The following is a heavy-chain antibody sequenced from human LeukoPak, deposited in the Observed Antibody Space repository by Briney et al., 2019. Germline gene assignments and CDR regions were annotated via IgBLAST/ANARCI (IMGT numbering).Heavy chain of an antibody. CDR1: GGSISSYY. Sequence: SETLSLTCTVSGGSISSYYWSWIRQPPGKGLEWIGYIYYSGSTNYNPSLKSRVTISVDTSKNQFSLKLSSVTAADTAVYYCARAGGITMVRGAPYYYYYGMDVWGQGTTVTVSS. J-gene: IGHJ6*02. D-gene: IGHD3-10*01. CDR2: IYYSGST. V-gene: IGHV4-59*01. CDR3: ARAGGITMVRGAPYYYYYGMDV.